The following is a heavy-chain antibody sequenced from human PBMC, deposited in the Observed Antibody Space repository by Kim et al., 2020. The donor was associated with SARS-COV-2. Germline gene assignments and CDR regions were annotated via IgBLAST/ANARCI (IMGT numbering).Heavy chain of an antibody. Sequence: LKSRVTISVDTSKNQFSLKLSSVTAADTAVYYCARENEPGIAAAGGFDPWGQGTLVTVSS. D-gene: IGHD6-13*01. J-gene: IGHJ5*02. V-gene: IGHV4-59*01. CDR3: ARENEPGIAAAGGFDP.